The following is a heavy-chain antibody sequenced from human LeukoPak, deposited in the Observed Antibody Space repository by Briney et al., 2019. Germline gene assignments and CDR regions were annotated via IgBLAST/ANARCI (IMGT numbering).Heavy chain of an antibody. CDR2: MNPNSGNT. CDR1: GYTFTSHD. D-gene: IGHD4-23*01. V-gene: IGHV1-8*03. J-gene: IGHJ3*02. Sequence: ASVKVSCKASGYTFTSHDINWVRQATGQGLEWMGWMNPNSGNTGYAQKFQGRVTITRNNSISTVYMELSSLGSEDTAVYYCARRLGLRWDLQAFDIWGQGTMVTVPS. CDR3: ARRLGLRWDLQAFDI.